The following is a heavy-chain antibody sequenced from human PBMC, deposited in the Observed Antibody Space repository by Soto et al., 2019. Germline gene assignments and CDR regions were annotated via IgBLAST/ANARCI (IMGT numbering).Heavy chain of an antibody. CDR1: GGSISSYY. CDR3: ARGRSLYSSSWGNFWFDP. Sequence: PSDTLSLTCTVSGGSISSYYWSWIRQPPGKGLEWIGYIYYSGSTNYNPSLKSRVTISVDTSKNQFSLKLSSVTAADTAVYYCARGRSLYSSSWGNFWFDPWGQGTLVTVSS. V-gene: IGHV4-59*01. CDR2: IYYSGST. J-gene: IGHJ5*02. D-gene: IGHD6-13*01.